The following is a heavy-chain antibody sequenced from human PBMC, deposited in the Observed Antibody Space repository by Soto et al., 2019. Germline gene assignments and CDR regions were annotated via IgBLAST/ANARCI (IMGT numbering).Heavy chain of an antibody. V-gene: IGHV4-59*01. CDR3: ARVANYFDY. CDR2: IYYSGSA. J-gene: IGHJ4*02. Sequence: SETLSLTCTVSGGSISSYYWSWIRQPPGKGLEWIGYIYYSGSASYNPSLKSRVTISVDTSKNQFSLKVSSVTAADTAVYYCARVANYFDYWGQGTLVTVSS. CDR1: GGSISSYY.